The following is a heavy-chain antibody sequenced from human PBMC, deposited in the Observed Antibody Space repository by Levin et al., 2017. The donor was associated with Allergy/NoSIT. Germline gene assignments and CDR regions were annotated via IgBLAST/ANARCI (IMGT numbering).Heavy chain of an antibody. V-gene: IGHV4-4*02. J-gene: IGHJ4*02. CDR2: IYFGGTA. CDR3: ARDRAAYDH. CDR1: GDSFSNGYW. D-gene: IGHD2-15*01. Sequence: SQTLSLTCAVSGDSFSNGYWWAWVRQPPGTGLEWIGEIYFGGTANYNPSLNSRVTMSLDESKNHLNLNLTSVTAADTAVYYCARDRAAYDHWGQGILVTVSS.